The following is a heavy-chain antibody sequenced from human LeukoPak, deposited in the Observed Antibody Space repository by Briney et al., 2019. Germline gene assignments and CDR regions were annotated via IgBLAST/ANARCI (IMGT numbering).Heavy chain of an antibody. V-gene: IGHV3-21*04. CDR3: VRGPRYYDDSGFHYGVFDI. J-gene: IGHJ3*02. CDR1: GFTLSSYA. CDR2: ISSSSSYI. D-gene: IGHD3-22*01. Sequence: GGSLRLSCAASGFTLSSYAMSWVRQAPGKGLEWVSSISSSSSYIYYADSVKGRFTISRDNSKNTLSLQMNSLTADDTAVYYCVRGPRYYDDSGFHYGVFDIWGQGTLVTVSS.